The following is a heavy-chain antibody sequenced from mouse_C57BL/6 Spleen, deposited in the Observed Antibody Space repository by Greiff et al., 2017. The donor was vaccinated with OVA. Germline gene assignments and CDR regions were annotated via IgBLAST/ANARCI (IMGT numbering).Heavy chain of an antibody. CDR1: GYTFTNYW. CDR3: ARGGDEGGYVDV. D-gene: IGHD3-3*01. J-gene: IGHJ1*03. Sequence: VQLQQSGAELVRPGTSVKMSCKASGYTFTNYWIGWAKQRPGHGLEWIGDIYPGGGYTNYNEKFKGKATLTADKSSSTAYMQFSSLTSEDSAIYYGARGGDEGGYVDVWGTGTTVTVSS. CDR2: IYPGGGYT. V-gene: IGHV1-63*01.